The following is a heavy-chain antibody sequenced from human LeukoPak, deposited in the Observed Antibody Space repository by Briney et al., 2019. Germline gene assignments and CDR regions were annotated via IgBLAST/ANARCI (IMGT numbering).Heavy chain of an antibody. CDR3: ARRGADSNNHYYHSNRRVFWFDP. CDR2: IYPGDSDT. J-gene: IGHJ5*02. Sequence: GESLKISCKGSGYSFTSYWIGWVRQMPGKGLEWMGIIYPGDSDTRYSPSFQGQVTISADKSISTAYLQWSSLKASDTAMYYCARRGADSNNHYYHSNRRVFWFDPWGQGTLVTVSS. V-gene: IGHV5-51*01. CDR1: GYSFTSYW. D-gene: IGHD3-22*01.